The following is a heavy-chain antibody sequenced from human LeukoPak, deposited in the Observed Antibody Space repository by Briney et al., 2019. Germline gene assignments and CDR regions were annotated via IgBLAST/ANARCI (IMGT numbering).Heavy chain of an antibody. J-gene: IGHJ4*02. CDR1: GGSISSSSYY. Sequence: ETLSLTCTVSGGSISSSSYYWGWVRQPPGKGLEWVSSISSSSSYIYYADSVKGRFTISRDNAKNSLYLQMNSLKTGDTAVYYCTTDSPVVAATRVIDYWGQGTLVTVSS. CDR2: ISSSSSYI. D-gene: IGHD2-15*01. V-gene: IGHV3-21*03. CDR3: TTDSPVVAATRVIDY.